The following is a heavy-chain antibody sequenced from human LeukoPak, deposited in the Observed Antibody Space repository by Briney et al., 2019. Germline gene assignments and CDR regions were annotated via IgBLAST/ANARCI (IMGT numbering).Heavy chain of an antibody. V-gene: IGHV3-49*04. J-gene: IGHJ6*03. Sequence: GGSLRLSCIVSGFTFGDYAMSWVRQAPGKGLEWVGFIRSKAHGGTTEYAASVKGRFTISRDDSKNIAYVQMNSLKTEDTAVYYCTRDPDYSYMDVWGKGTTVTVSS. CDR1: GFTFGDYA. CDR3: TRDPDYSYMDV. D-gene: IGHD4-11*01. CDR2: IRSKAHGGTT.